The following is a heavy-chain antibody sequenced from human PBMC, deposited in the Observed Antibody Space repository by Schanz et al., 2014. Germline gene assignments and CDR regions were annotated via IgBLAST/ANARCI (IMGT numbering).Heavy chain of an antibody. J-gene: IGHJ6*02. CDR2: ISAYNGHT. CDR3: ARAKRFGDMDV. D-gene: IGHD3-10*01. Sequence: QVQLVQSGAEVKKPGASVKVSCKASGYTFISYGIKWVRQAPGQGLEWMGWISAYNGHTDYAQKLQGRVTLTTDTSTSTAYMELRNLRSDDTAVYYCARAKRFGDMDVWGQGTTVNDSS. CDR1: GYTFISYG. V-gene: IGHV1-18*01.